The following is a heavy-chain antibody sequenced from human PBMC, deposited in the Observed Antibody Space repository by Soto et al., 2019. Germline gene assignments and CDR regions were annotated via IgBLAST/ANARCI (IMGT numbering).Heavy chain of an antibody. V-gene: IGHV4-31*03. CDR1: GGSISSGGYY. D-gene: IGHD2-21*01. Sequence: SETLSLTCTVSGGSISSGGYYWTWIRQHPGKGLEWIGYIYYSGSTYYNPSLKSRVTILVDTSKNQFSLKLSSVTAADTAVYYCGKDRCGPSCPNNLGIGDFDPWCQGTLVTVSS. CDR3: GKDRCGPSCPNNLGIGDFDP. CDR2: IYYSGST. J-gene: IGHJ5*02.